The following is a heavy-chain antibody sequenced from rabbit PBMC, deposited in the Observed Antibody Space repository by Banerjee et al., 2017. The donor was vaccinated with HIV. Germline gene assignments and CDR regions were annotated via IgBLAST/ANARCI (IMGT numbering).Heavy chain of an antibody. CDR2: INTSSGNT. CDR3: ASHADRSWWFTRLDL. D-gene: IGHD4-2*01. J-gene: IGHJ3*01. CDR1: GFSFSNKYV. V-gene: IGHV1S45*01. Sequence: QEQLEESGGDLVKPEGSLTLTCTASGFSFSNKYVMCWVRQAPGKGLEWIGCINTSSGNTVYASWAKGRFTISKTSSTTVTLQMTSLTAADTATYFCASHADRSWWFTRLDLWGPGTLVTVS.